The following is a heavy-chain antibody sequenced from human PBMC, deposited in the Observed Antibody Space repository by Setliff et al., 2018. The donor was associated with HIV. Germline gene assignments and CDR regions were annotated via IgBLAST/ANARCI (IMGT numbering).Heavy chain of an antibody. D-gene: IGHD6-13*01. Sequence: GESLKISCRGFGYNFNNYWIDWVRQMPGKGLEWMRTIYPSDSDTRYSPSFQGQVTISADKSISTAYLQWSSLKASDTAMYYCARRGIALPPHAFDIWGQGTMVTVSS. CDR1: GYNFNNYW. V-gene: IGHV5-51*01. J-gene: IGHJ3*02. CDR2: IYPSDSDT. CDR3: ARRGIALPPHAFDI.